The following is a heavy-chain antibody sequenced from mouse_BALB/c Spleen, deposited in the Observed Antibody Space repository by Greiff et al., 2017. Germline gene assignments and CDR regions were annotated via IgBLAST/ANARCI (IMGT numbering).Heavy chain of an antibody. CDR2: ISVGGSYT. J-gene: IGHJ4*01. CDR3: ARGGTAVDYAMDY. Sequence: VQLQQSGGGLVKPGGSLKLSCAASGFTFSNYYMYWVRQTPEKRLEWVATISVGGSYTYYPDSVKGRFTISRDNAKNNLYLQMSRVKSEDTAMYYCARGGTAVDYAMDYWGQGTSVTVSS. V-gene: IGHV5-4*02. D-gene: IGHD1-2*01. CDR1: GFTFSNYY.